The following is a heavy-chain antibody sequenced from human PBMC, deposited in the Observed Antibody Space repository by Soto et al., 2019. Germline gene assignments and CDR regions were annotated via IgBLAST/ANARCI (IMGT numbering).Heavy chain of an antibody. J-gene: IGHJ3*02. CDR2: TKTDGSS. D-gene: IGHD3-10*01. Sequence: GGSLRLSCAASGFTFSRHWIHWVRQAPGKGLVWVSRTKTDGSSSFADSVKGRFTISRDNAKNTLYLQMNSLRAEDTAVYYCARDMRAVPWYGGVSSAFDIWGQGTVVTVS. V-gene: IGHV3-74*01. CDR3: ARDMRAVPWYGGVSSAFDI. CDR1: GFTFSRHW.